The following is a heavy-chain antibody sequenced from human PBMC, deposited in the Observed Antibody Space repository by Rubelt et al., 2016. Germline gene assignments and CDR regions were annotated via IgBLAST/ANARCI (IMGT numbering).Heavy chain of an antibody. V-gene: IGHV3-23*04. CDR3: ARENDCSSVSCR. CDR2: ISGSGGST. CDR1: GFTFSSYA. D-gene: IGHD2-2*01. Sequence: EVQLVESGGGVVQPGRSLRLSCAASGFTFSSYAMTWVRQAPGKGLEWVSAISGSGGSTYYADSVKGRFTIPRDNSKNTLYLQMYGMRAGDSAVYDGARENDCSSVSCRWGQGTTVTVSS. J-gene: IGHJ3*01.